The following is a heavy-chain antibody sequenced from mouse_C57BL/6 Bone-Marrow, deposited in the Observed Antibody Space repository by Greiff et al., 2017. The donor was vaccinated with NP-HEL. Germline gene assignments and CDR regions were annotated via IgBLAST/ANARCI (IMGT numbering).Heavy chain of an antibody. J-gene: IGHJ1*03. Sequence: QVQLKESGAELARPGASVKLSCKASGYTFTSYGISWVKQRTGQGLEWIGEIYPRSGNTYYNEKFKGKATLTADKSSSTAYMELRSLTSEDSAVYFCARRRYYGSSWYFDVWGTGTTVTVSS. V-gene: IGHV1-81*01. D-gene: IGHD1-1*01. CDR3: ARRRYYGSSWYFDV. CDR2: IYPRSGNT. CDR1: GYTFTSYG.